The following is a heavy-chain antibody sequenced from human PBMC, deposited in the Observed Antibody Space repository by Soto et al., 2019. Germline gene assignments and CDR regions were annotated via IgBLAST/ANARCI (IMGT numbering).Heavy chain of an antibody. CDR1: GYTFTSYG. D-gene: IGHD2-8*01. Sequence: QVHLVQSGAEVKKPGASVKVSCKASGYTFTSYGITWVRQAPGQGLEWMGWISAHNGNTDYAQKLQGRVIVTRDTSTSTAYMELRSLRSDDTSVYYCARGMYGDYWGQGALVTVSS. V-gene: IGHV1-18*01. CDR2: ISAHNGNT. CDR3: ARGMYGDY. J-gene: IGHJ4*02.